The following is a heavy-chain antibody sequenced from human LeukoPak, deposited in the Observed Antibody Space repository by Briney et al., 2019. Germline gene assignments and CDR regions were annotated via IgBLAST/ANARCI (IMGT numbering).Heavy chain of an antibody. CDR3: ARNPGPYCSGGSCYFDY. CDR1: GFTFNDYA. V-gene: IGHV3-9*03. J-gene: IGHJ4*02. CDR2: ISWNSGII. Sequence: QPGRSLRLSCAASGFTFNDYAMQWVRQAPGKGLEWVSGISWNSGIIGYADSVKGRFTISRDNVKNSLYLQMNSLRAEDMALYYCARNPGPYCSGGSCYFDYWGQGTLVTVSS. D-gene: IGHD2-15*01.